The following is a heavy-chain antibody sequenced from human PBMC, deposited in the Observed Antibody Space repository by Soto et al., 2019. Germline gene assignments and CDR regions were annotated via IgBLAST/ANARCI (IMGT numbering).Heavy chain of an antibody. J-gene: IGHJ4*02. V-gene: IGHV4-4*07. Sequence: SETLSLTCTVSGGSLSSYSWGWIRQPAGKGLEWVGRIDSSGSTSYNPSLKSRVTMSVQTSEHQFSLKLSSVTAADAAFYDCARSYWSLRYFDDWGQGTLVTVSS. D-gene: IGHD2-15*01. CDR2: IDSSGST. CDR3: ARSYWSLRYFDD. CDR1: GGSLSSYS.